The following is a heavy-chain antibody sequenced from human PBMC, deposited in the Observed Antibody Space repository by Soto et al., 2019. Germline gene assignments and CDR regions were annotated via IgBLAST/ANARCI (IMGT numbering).Heavy chain of an antibody. CDR1: GYTFTSYG. D-gene: IGHD3-10*01. V-gene: IGHV1-18*01. CDR2: ISAYNGNT. CDR3: ARDRATYYYGSGSYSDY. Sequence: ASVKVSCKASGYTFTSYGISWVRQAPGQGLEWMGWISAYNGNTNYAQKLQGRVTMTTDTSTSTAYMELRSLRSDDTAVYYCARDRATYYYGSGSYSDYWGQGTLVTVSS. J-gene: IGHJ4*02.